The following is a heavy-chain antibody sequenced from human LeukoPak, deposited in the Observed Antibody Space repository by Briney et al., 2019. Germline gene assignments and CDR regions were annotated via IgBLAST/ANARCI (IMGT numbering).Heavy chain of an antibody. J-gene: IGHJ4*02. CDR1: GYTFTSYG. V-gene: IGHV1-18*01. Sequence: ASVKVSCKASGYTFTSYGISWVRQAPGQGLEWMGWISAYNGNTNYAQKLQGRVTMTTDTSTSTAYMELRSLRSDDTAVYYCAREIRITMVRGVIYSDYWGQGTLVTVSS. D-gene: IGHD3-10*01. CDR3: AREIRITMVRGVIYSDY. CDR2: ISAYNGNT.